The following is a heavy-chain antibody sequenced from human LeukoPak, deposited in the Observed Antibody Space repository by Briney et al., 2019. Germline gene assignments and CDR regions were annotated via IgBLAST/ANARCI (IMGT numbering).Heavy chain of an antibody. CDR1: GYTFTDYA. J-gene: IGHJ5*01. D-gene: IGHD3-16*01. CDR2: INAANGNT. Sequence: ASVKVSCKASGYTFTDYAIHWVRQAPGQRLEWMGWINAANGNTKYSQKFQGRVTITRDTSATTAYMELSSLSSEDTAVYYCARDGAYYDGLDFFSWFDPWGQGSLVTVSS. V-gene: IGHV1-3*01. CDR3: ARDGAYYDGLDFFSWFDP.